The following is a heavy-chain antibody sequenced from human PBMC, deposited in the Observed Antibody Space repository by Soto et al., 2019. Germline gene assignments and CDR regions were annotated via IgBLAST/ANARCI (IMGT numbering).Heavy chain of an antibody. J-gene: IGHJ4*02. Sequence: QVQLQESGPGLVKPSETLSLTCTVSGGSISSYYWSWIRQPPGKGLEWIGYIYYSGSTNYNPSLKSRVTISVDTSKNQFSLKLSSVTAADTAVYYCARDARYGSGGSCDHYFDYWGQGTLVTVSS. CDR1: GGSISSYY. CDR3: ARDARYGSGGSCDHYFDY. V-gene: IGHV4-59*01. D-gene: IGHD2-15*01. CDR2: IYYSGST.